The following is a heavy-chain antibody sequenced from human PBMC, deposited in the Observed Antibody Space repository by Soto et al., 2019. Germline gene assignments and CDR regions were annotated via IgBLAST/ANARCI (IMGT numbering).Heavy chain of an antibody. CDR2: INHSGST. Sequence: ASETLSLTCAVYGGSVSGYFWSWIRQPPGKGLEWIGEINHSGSTNYNPSLGSRVTISVDTSKSQFSLNLSSLTAADTAVYYCARGRYCTNGLCYYYYMGVWGKGTTVTVSS. CDR3: ARGRYCTNGLCYYYYMGV. V-gene: IGHV4-34*01. D-gene: IGHD2-8*01. J-gene: IGHJ6*03. CDR1: GGSVSGYF.